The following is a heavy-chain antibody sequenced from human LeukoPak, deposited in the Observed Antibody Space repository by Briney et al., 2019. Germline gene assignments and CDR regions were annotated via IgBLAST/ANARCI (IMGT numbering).Heavy chain of an antibody. V-gene: IGHV3-30*02. CDR2: IRYDGSNE. J-gene: IGHJ4*02. D-gene: IGHD5-12*01. Sequence: GGCLRLSCAASGFTFSSYEMNWVRQAPGRGLEWVAFIRYDGSNEYYADSVKGRFTISRDNSKNTLYLQMNSLRADDTALYYCAKNEVWWLPDSWGQGTLVTVSS. CDR3: AKNEVWWLPDS. CDR1: GFTFSSYE.